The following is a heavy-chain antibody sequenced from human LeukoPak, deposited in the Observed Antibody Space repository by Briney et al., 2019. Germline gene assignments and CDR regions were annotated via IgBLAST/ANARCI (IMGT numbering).Heavy chain of an antibody. CDR1: GGSISNTNW. CDR3: AREGGPYRPLDY. V-gene: IGHV4-4*02. Sequence: PSGTLSLTCGVSGGSISNTNWWTWVPQPPGKGLEWIGEVDLLGRTNYNPSLKSRVAISVDKSENHISLWLTSVTAADTAVYYCAREGGPYRPLDYSGQGTLVTVSS. CDR2: VDLLGRT. J-gene: IGHJ4*02.